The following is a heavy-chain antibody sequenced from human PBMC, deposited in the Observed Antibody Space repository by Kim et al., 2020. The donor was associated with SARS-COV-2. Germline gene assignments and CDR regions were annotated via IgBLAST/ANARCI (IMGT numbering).Heavy chain of an antibody. J-gene: IGHJ4*01. CDR1: GFTFNGYW. D-gene: IGHD3-10*01. V-gene: IGHV3-7*01. CDR2: IKTDGSEK. CDR3: ARGWRVWVVELFRVY. Sequence: GGSLRLSCAASGFTFNGYWMSWVRQAPGKGLEWVAYIKTDGSEKYYADSVKGRFTVSRDNAKNSLFLQMTRLRVEDTAVYYCARGWRVWVVELFRVYWG.